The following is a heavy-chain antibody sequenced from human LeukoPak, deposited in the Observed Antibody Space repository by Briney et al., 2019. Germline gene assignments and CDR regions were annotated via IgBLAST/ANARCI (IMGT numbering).Heavy chain of an antibody. V-gene: IGHV5-51*01. D-gene: IGHD3-22*01. J-gene: IGHJ3*02. CDR3: ATAGGDSSGLDAFDI. CDR1: GYSFTSYW. CDR2: IYPSDSDT. Sequence: GESLKISCKGPGYSFTSYWIGWVRQMPGKGLEWMGIIYPSDSDTRYSPSFQGQVTISADKSISTAYLQWSSLKASDTAMYYCATAGGDSSGLDAFDIWGQGTMVTVSS.